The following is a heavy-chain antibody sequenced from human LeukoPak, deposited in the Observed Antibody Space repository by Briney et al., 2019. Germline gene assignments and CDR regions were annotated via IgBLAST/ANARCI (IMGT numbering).Heavy chain of an antibody. V-gene: IGHV1-8*03. J-gene: IGHJ3*02. Sequence: ASVKVSCKASGYTFNFYDMLWVRQAAGHRLEGMGWMNPHSDNTGYAEKFMGRITLTRNTSTSVAYMELTNPRSEDTAVYFCARGRRDVFDIWGQGTTVIVS. CDR1: GYTFNFYD. CDR3: ARGRRDVFDI. CDR2: MNPHSDNT.